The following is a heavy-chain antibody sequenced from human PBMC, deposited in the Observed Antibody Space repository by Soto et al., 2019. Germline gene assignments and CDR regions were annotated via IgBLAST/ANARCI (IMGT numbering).Heavy chain of an antibody. J-gene: IGHJ5*02. V-gene: IGHV1-69*06. Sequence: SVHVSCMASGYTFTGYYVLWVRQAPGQGPEWMGGIIPYFGKTNYAQKFQGRVTITADKSTSTAYMELSSLRSEDTAVYYCARGGYCSGGSCYSNWFDPWGQGTLVTVSS. CDR2: IIPYFGKT. CDR1: GYTFTGYY. CDR3: ARGGYCSGGSCYSNWFDP. D-gene: IGHD2-15*01.